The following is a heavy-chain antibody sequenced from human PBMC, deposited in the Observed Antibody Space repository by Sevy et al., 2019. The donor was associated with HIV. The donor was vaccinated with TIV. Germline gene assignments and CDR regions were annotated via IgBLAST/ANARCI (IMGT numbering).Heavy chain of an antibody. D-gene: IGHD6-19*01. Sequence: GGSLRLSCAASGFTFSSYDMHWVRQATGKGLEWVSAIGTAGDTYYPGSVKGRFTISRENAKNSLYLQMNSLRVGDTAVYYCARSYSSGWYDYWGQGTLVTVSS. CDR2: IGTAGDT. J-gene: IGHJ4*02. CDR3: ARSYSSGWYDY. V-gene: IGHV3-13*01. CDR1: GFTFSSYD.